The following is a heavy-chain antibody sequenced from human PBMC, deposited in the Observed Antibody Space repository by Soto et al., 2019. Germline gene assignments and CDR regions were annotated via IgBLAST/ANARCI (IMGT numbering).Heavy chain of an antibody. CDR1: GFTFSTYA. V-gene: IGHV3-23*01. Sequence: GGSLRLSCAASGFTFSTYAMGWVRQAPGKGLEWVSAISGGGGSTYYADSVMGRFTISRDTSKNTLYLQMNSLRAEDTAVYYCAKESASNSGYFQHWGPGTLVTVSS. D-gene: IGHD1-1*01. CDR3: AKESASNSGYFQH. J-gene: IGHJ1*01. CDR2: ISGGGGST.